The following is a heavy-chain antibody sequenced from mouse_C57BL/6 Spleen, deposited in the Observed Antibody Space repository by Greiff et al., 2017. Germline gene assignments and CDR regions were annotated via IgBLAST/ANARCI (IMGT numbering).Heavy chain of an antibody. D-gene: IGHD1-1*01. CDR2: ISDGGSYT. J-gene: IGHJ2*01. V-gene: IGHV5-4*01. Sequence: EVKLMESGGGLVKPGGSLKLSCAASGFTFSSYAMSWVRQTPEKRLEWVATISDGGSYTYYPDNLKGRFTISRDNAKNNLYLQMSHLNSEDTAMYYCARDYGSSQYYFDYWGQGTTLTVSS. CDR1: GFTFSSYA. CDR3: ARDYGSSQYYFDY.